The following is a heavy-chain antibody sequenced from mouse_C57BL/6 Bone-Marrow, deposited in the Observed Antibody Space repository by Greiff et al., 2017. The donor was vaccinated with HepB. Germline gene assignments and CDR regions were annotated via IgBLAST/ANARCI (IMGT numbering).Heavy chain of an antibody. Sequence: VQLQQSGPELVKPGASVKISCKASGYSFTGYYMNWVKQSPEKSLEWIGEINPSTGGTTYNQKFKSKATLTVDKSSSTAYMQLSSLTSEDSAVYYCASHPYDGCFAYWGQGTLVTVSA. V-gene: IGHV1-42*01. CDR2: INPSTGGT. D-gene: IGHD2-3*01. CDR1: GYSFTGYY. CDR3: ASHPYDGCFAY. J-gene: IGHJ3*01.